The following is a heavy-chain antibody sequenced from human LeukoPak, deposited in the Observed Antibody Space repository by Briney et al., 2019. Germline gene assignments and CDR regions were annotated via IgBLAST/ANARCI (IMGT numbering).Heavy chain of an antibody. Sequence: ASVKVSCKASGYTFTSYGISWVRQAPGQGLEWMGWISAYNGNTNYAQKLQGRVTMTTDTSTSTAYMELRSLRSDDTAVYYCARDRYCSSTSCYSLAEYFQHWGQGTLVTVSS. J-gene: IGHJ1*01. CDR3: ARDRYCSSTSCYSLAEYFQH. D-gene: IGHD2-2*01. V-gene: IGHV1-18*01. CDR2: ISAYNGNT. CDR1: GYTFTSYG.